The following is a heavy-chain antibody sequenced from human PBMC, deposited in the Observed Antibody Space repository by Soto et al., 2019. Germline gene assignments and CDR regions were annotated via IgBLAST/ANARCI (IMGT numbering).Heavy chain of an antibody. J-gene: IGHJ4*02. CDR2: IIPLYGTV. D-gene: IGHD3-10*01. CDR1: GGTFNSYG. CDR3: ARVRVIRGVIPSHFGL. V-gene: IGHV1-69*06. Sequence: QDHLAQSGAEVKKPGSSVTVSCKASGGTFNSYGISWVRQAPGQGLDWMGVIIPLYGTVNYAQKFQGRVSITADKSTSTAYMDLSRLRSDDTAVYYWARVRVIRGVIPSHFGLWGQGTLVTGSS.